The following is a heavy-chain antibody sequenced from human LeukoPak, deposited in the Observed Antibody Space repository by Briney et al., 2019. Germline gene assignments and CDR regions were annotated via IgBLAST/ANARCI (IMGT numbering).Heavy chain of an antibody. CDR3: ARGPYSSSWPFDY. V-gene: IGHV4-59*01. CDR2: IYYSGST. CDR1: GGSISSYY. J-gene: IGHJ4*02. Sequence: NPSETLSLTCTVSGGSISSYYWSWIRQPPGKGLEWIGYIYYSGSTNYNPSLKSRVTISVDTSKNQFSLKLSSVTAADTAVYYCARGPYSSSWPFDYWGQGTLVTVSS. D-gene: IGHD6-13*01.